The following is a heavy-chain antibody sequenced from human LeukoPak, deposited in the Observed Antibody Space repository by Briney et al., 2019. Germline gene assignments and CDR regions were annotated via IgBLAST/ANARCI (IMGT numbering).Heavy chain of an antibody. CDR3: ARDRMSAFDI. CDR1: GFSFSSYS. CDR2: ISSSSSTI. V-gene: IGHV3-48*01. J-gene: IGHJ3*02. Sequence: GGSLRLSCAASGFSFSSYSMTWVRQAPGKGLEWVSYISSSSSTIYYADSVKGRFTISRDNAKNSLYLQMNSLRAEDTAVYYCARDRMSAFDIWGQGTMVTVSS.